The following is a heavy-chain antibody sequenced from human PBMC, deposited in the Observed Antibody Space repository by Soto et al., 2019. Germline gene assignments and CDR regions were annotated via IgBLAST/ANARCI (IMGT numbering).Heavy chain of an antibody. Sequence: ESLQISCKGSGYSFTSYWISWVRQMPGKGLEWMGRIDPSDSYTNYSPSFQGHVTISADKSISTAYLQWSSLKASDTAMYYCALSIRQIPPAHHWRQGTQVTVSS. J-gene: IGHJ5*02. CDR2: IDPSDSYT. V-gene: IGHV5-10-1*01. CDR1: GYSFTSYW. D-gene: IGHD2-21*01. CDR3: ALSIRQIPPAHH.